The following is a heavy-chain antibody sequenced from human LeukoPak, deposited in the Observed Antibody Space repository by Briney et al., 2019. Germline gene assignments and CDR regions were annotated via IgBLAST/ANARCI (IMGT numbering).Heavy chain of an antibody. J-gene: IGHJ4*02. V-gene: IGHV1-18*01. CDR2: ISAYNGNT. Sequence: ASVKVSCKASGGTFSSYGISWVRQAPGQGLEWMGWISAYNGNTNYAQKLQGRVTMTTDTSTSTAYMELRSLRSDDTAVYYCARGYFDRSGYYYVPFDYWGQGTLVTVSS. CDR1: GGTFSSYG. CDR3: ARGYFDRSGYYYVPFDY. D-gene: IGHD3-22*01.